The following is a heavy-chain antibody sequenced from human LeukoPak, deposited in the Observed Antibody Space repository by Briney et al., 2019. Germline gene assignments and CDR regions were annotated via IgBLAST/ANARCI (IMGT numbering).Heavy chain of an antibody. CDR1: GFTFSNYA. J-gene: IGHJ3*02. V-gene: IGHV3-23*01. Sequence: GGSLRLSCAASGFTFSNYALSWVRQAPGKGLEWVSDISGSGGSTYYADSVKGRFTISRDNSKNTLYLQMNSLRAEDTAVYYCARVRTARPGADAFDIWGQGTMVTVSS. CDR3: ARVRTARPGADAFDI. D-gene: IGHD6-6*01. CDR2: ISGSGGST.